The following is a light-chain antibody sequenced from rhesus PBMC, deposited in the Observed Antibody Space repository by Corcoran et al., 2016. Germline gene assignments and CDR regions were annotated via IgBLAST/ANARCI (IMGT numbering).Light chain of an antibody. CDR1: QDIDGY. V-gene: IGKV1-36*02. CDR2: SVS. Sequence: DIQMTQSPSSLSASVGDRVTITCRASQDIDGYLSWYQQKPGKAPERLIYSVSILDSGVPSRFSGSGSGAEFTLTISSLQPEDFGTYYCLQDYITPSSFGQGTKVEI. J-gene: IGKJ2*01. CDR3: LQDYITPSS.